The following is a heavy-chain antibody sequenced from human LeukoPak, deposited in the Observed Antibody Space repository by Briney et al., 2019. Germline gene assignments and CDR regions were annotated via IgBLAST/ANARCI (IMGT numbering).Heavy chain of an antibody. D-gene: IGHD6-19*01. J-gene: IGHJ6*03. CDR3: AKKAGSSGWYYYYVDV. CDR1: GFTFSSYG. CDR2: IRYDGSNK. Sequence: HPGGSLRLSCAASGFTFSSYGMHWVRQAPGKGLEWVAFIRYDGSNKYYADSVKGRFTISRDNSKNTLYLQMNSLRAEDTAVYYCAKKAGSSGWYYYYVDVWGKGTTVTVSS. V-gene: IGHV3-30*02.